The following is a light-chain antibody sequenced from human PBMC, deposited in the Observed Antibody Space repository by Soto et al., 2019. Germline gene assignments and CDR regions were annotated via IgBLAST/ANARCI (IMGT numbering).Light chain of an antibody. CDR2: GVS. CDR3: HQYGSSPST. J-gene: IGKJ1*01. Sequence: VVSQSSATLSLSKGERATLSCRASQSVTSNALAWYQQKPGQAPRLLIYGVSSRATGIPDRFSGSGSGTDFTLTISSLEPEDFAVYYCHQYGSSPSTFGQGTKVDIK. V-gene: IGKV3-20*01. CDR1: QSVTSNA.